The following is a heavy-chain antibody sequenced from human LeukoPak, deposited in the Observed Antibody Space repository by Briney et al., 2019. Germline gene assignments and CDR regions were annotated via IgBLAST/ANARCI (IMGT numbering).Heavy chain of an antibody. D-gene: IGHD6-19*01. CDR2: INTDGTVT. V-gene: IGHV3-74*01. CDR3: ATTQWLAPPPDS. Sequence: GGSLRLSCAASGFTFSKYWMLWVRQAPGKGLESVSRINTDGTVTTYADSVKGRFTVSRDNADNTMFLQMNSVRDEDTAVYYCATTQWLAPPPDSWGQGTPVTVSS. CDR1: GFTFSKYW. J-gene: IGHJ4*02.